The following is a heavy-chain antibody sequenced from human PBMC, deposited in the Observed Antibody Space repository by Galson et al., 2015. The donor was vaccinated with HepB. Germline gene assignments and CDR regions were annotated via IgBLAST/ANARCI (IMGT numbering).Heavy chain of an antibody. V-gene: IGHV3-30*04. CDR2: ISYDGSNK. CDR3: ARGASMTTVTRGLDY. CDR1: GFTFSSYA. Sequence: SLRLSCAASGFTFSSYAMHWVRQAPGKGLEWVAVISYDGSNKYYADSVKGRFTISRDNSKNTLYLQMYSLRAEDTAVYYCARGASMTTVTRGLDYWGQGTLVTVSS. J-gene: IGHJ4*02. D-gene: IGHD4-17*01.